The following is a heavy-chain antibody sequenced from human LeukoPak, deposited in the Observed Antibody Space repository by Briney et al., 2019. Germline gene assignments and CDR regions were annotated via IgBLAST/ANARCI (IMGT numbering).Heavy chain of an antibody. J-gene: IGHJ3*02. V-gene: IGHV3-7*01. CDR2: IKQDESEK. Sequence: ETLSLTCTVSGGFISSYYWSWIRQPPGKGLEWVANIKQDESEKYYVDSVKGRFTISRDNAKNSLYLQLNSLRAEDTAVYYCARGKAFDIWGQGTMVTVSS. CDR3: ARGKAFDI. CDR1: GGFISSYY.